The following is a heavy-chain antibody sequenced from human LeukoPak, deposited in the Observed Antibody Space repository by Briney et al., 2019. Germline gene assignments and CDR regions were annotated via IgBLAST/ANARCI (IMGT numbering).Heavy chain of an antibody. CDR3: AREGALYSSSADNWFDP. CDR2: ISSSGYTI. V-gene: IGHV3-11*01. CDR1: GFTFRDYY. D-gene: IGHD6-6*01. J-gene: IGHJ5*02. Sequence: PGGSLRLSCEAPGFTFRDYYMNWIRQAPGKGLEWVSYISSSGYTIYYADSVKGRFTISRDNAKNSLYLQMNSLRAEDTAVYYCAREGALYSSSADNWFDPWGQGTLVTVSS.